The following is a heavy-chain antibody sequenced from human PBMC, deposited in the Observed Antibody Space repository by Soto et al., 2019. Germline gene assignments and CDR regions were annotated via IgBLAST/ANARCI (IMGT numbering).Heavy chain of an antibody. Sequence: QITLKESGPTLVKPTQTLTLTCTFSGFSLSTSGVGVGWIRQPPGKALEWLALIYWTADKRYSPYLKSRLTITKDTSKNQVVLTMTNMDPVDTATYYCAHSLMLGYCSGGSCRTNWFDPWGQGTLVTVSS. CDR1: GFSLSTSGVG. V-gene: IGHV2-5*01. D-gene: IGHD2-15*01. J-gene: IGHJ5*02. CDR3: AHSLMLGYCSGGSCRTNWFDP. CDR2: IYWTADK.